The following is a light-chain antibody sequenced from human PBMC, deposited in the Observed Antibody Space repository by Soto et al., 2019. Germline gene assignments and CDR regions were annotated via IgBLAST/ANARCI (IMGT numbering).Light chain of an antibody. CDR3: QHYGCTSLT. CDR1: QIFSSSY. V-gene: IGKV3-20*01. J-gene: IGKJ1*01. Sequence: EIVLTQSPGTLSLSPGERATLSCRASQIFSSSYLAWYQQKPGQAPRLLIYGASSRASGIRHRFSGSGSGTAFPTTTDSLEPDDFEVDYGQHYGCTSLTSGQGPMVEIK. CDR2: GAS.